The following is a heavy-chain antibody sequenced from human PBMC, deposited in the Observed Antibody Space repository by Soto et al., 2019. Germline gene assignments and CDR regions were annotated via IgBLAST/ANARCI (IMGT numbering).Heavy chain of an antibody. D-gene: IGHD6-19*01. CDR1: GGSVSSGSYY. J-gene: IGHJ4*02. V-gene: IGHV4-61*01. CDR3: AKDRGSGWGFDY. Sequence: SETLSLTCTVSGGSVSSGSYYWSWIRQPPGKGLEWIGYIYYSGSTNYNPSLKSRVTISVDTSKNQFSLKLSSVTAADTAVYYCAKDRGSGWGFDYWGQGTLVTVSS. CDR2: IYYSGST.